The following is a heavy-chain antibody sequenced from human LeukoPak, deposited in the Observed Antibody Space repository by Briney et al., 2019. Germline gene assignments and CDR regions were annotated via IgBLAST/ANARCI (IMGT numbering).Heavy chain of an antibody. CDR1: GFTFSSYS. Sequence: GGSLRLSCAASGFTFSSYSMSWVRQAPGKGLEWVSAISGSGGSTYYADSVKGRFTISRDNSKNTLYLQMNSLRAEDTAVYYRAQRGKQLPQTYWGQGTLVTVSS. D-gene: IGHD6-13*01. CDR3: AQRGKQLPQTY. V-gene: IGHV3-23*01. J-gene: IGHJ4*02. CDR2: ISGSGGST.